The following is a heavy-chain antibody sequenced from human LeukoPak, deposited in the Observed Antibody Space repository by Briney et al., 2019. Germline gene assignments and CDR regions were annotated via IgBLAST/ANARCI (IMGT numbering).Heavy chain of an antibody. J-gene: IGHJ4*02. V-gene: IGHV3-74*01. CDR2: INSDGGST. Sequence: GGSLRLSCAASGFTFSSYWMHWVRQAPGKGLVWVSRINSDGGSTSYADSVKGRFSISRDNAKNTLYLQMNSLRAEDTAVYYCARAPGYSSGWYSFDYWGQGTLVTVSS. CDR1: GFTFSSYW. D-gene: IGHD6-19*01. CDR3: ARAPGYSSGWYSFDY.